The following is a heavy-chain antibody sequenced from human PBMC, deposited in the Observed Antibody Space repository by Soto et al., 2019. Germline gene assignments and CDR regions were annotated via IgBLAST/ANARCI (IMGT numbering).Heavy chain of an antibody. CDR2: ISATGFSK. CDR3: AKYARVRLTTGFDS. D-gene: IGHD4-17*01. V-gene: IGHV3-23*01. Sequence: GGSLRLSCTASGFTFDTHAMAWVRRAPGKGLEWVTSISATGFSKYHAPSVKGRITISRDNSKDTLYLQMNNLRAEDTAIFYCAKYARVRLTTGFDSWGQGTLVTVSS. CDR1: GFTFDTHA. J-gene: IGHJ4*02.